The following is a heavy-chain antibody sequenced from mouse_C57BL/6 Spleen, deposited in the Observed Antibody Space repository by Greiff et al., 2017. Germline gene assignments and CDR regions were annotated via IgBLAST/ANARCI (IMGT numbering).Heavy chain of an antibody. Sequence: QVHVKQPGAELVKPGASVKMSCKASGYTFTSYWITWVKQRPGQGLEWIGDIYPGSGSTNYNEKFKSKATLTVDTSSSTAYMQLSSLTSEDSAVYYCARWGSSGAMDYWGQGTSVTVSS. D-gene: IGHD3-1*01. CDR1: GYTFTSYW. CDR3: ARWGSSGAMDY. V-gene: IGHV1-55*01. J-gene: IGHJ4*01. CDR2: IYPGSGST.